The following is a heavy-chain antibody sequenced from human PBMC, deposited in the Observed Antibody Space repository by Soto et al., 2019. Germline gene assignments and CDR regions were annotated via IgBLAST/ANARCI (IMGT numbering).Heavy chain of an antibody. V-gene: IGHV3-74*01. J-gene: IGHJ4*02. CDR1: GFTFNSYW. CDR3: AREDERGSCYFY. D-gene: IGHD2-15*01. Sequence: EVPLVESGGDLVQPGGSLRLSCAASGFTFNSYWMHWVRQAPGKGLVWVSRINSDGSNTGYADSVKGRFTTSRDNAKKTLYLQMNSLRVEDTAVYYCAREDERGSCYFYWGQGTLVTVSS. CDR2: INSDGSNT.